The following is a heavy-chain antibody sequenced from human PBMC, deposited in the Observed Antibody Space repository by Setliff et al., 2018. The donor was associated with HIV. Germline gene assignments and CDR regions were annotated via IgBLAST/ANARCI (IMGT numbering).Heavy chain of an antibody. V-gene: IGHV1-3*01. CDR3: ARDIGTVWHNWFDP. J-gene: IGHJ5*02. Sequence: ASVKVSCKASGYTFTRNIVHWVRQAPGQRLEWMGWINAANGNTKYSQKFQGRVTITRDTSATTVYMELHSLRSEDTAVHYCARDIGTVWHNWFDPWGQGTLVTVSS. CDR1: GYTFTRNI. D-gene: IGHD3-16*02. CDR2: INAANGNT.